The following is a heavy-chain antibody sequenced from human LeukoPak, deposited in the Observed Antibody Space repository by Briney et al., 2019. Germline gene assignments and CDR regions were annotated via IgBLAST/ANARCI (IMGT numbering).Heavy chain of an antibody. CDR2: INHSGST. CDR3: ARGRRFWGGYSNYSGFDY. D-gene: IGHD4-11*01. J-gene: IGHJ4*02. Sequence: SETLSLTCAVYGGSFSGYYWSWIRQPPGKGLERIGEINHSGSTNYNPSLKSRVTISVDTSKNQFSLKLSSVTAADTAVYYCARGRRFWGGYSNYSGFDYWGQGTLVTVSS. CDR1: GGSFSGYY. V-gene: IGHV4-34*01.